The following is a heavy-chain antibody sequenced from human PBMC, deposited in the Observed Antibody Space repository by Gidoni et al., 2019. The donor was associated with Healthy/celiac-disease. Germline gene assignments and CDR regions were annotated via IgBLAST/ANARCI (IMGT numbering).Heavy chain of an antibody. J-gene: IGHJ6*02. CDR2: IWYDGSNK. CDR1: GFTFSSYG. D-gene: IGHD6-13*01. Sequence: QVQLVESGGGVVQPGRSLRLSCAASGFTFSSYGMHWVRQAPGKGLEWVAVIWYDGSNKYYADSVKGRFTISRDNSKNTLYLQMNSLRAEDTAVYYCARERIAAVYYYGMDVWGQGTTVTVSS. V-gene: IGHV3-33*01. CDR3: ARERIAAVYYYGMDV.